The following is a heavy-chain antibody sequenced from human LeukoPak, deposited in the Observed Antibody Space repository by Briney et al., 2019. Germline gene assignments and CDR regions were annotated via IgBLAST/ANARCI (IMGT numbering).Heavy chain of an antibody. Sequence: ASVKVSCKASGYTFTSYDINWVRQATGQGLEWMGCMNPNSGNTGYAQKFQGRVTMTRNTSISTAYMELSSLRSEDTAVYYCARVLYSSSWYGDYNWFDHWGQGTLVTVSS. CDR1: GYTFTSYD. CDR2: MNPNSGNT. J-gene: IGHJ5*02. D-gene: IGHD6-13*01. CDR3: ARVLYSSSWYGDYNWFDH. V-gene: IGHV1-8*01.